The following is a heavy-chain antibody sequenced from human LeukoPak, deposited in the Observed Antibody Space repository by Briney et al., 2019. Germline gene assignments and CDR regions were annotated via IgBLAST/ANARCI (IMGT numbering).Heavy chain of an antibody. V-gene: IGHV3-30*18. Sequence: GGSLRLSCAASGFTFSSYGMHWVRQAPGKGLGWVAVISYDGSNKYYADSVKGRFTISRDNSKNTLYLQMNSLRAEDTAVYYCAKDIVVVPAAFYYYYGMDVWGQGTTVTVSS. CDR1: GFTFSSYG. CDR2: ISYDGSNK. D-gene: IGHD2-2*01. J-gene: IGHJ6*02. CDR3: AKDIVVVPAAFYYYYGMDV.